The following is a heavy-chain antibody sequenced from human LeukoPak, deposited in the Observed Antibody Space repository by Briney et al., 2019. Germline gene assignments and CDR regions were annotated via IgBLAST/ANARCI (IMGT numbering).Heavy chain of an antibody. Sequence: SETLSLTCTVSGGSISSYYWSWIRQPAGKGLEWIGRIYTSGSTNYNPSLKSRVTMSVDTSKNQFSLKLSSVTAADTAVYYCARGVIVVVPAALHNWFDPWGQGTLVTVSS. D-gene: IGHD2-2*01. J-gene: IGHJ5*02. CDR2: IYTSGST. V-gene: IGHV4-4*07. CDR3: ARGVIVVVPAALHNWFDP. CDR1: GGSISSYY.